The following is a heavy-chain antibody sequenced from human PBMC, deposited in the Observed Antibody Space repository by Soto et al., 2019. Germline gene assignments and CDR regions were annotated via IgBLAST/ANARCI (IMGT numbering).Heavy chain of an antibody. CDR2: ISGSGGST. CDR3: AKAFYGSGSYYEHFDY. J-gene: IGHJ4*02. Sequence: GGSLRLSCAASGFTFSSYAVSWVRQAPGKGLEWVSAISGSGGSTYYADSVKGRFTISRDNSKNTLYLQMNSLRAEDTAVYYCAKAFYGSGSYYEHFDYWGRGTLVTVSS. CDR1: GFTFSSYA. V-gene: IGHV3-23*01. D-gene: IGHD3-10*01.